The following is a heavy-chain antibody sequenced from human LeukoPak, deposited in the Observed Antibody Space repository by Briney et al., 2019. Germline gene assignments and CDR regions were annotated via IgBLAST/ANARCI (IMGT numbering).Heavy chain of an antibody. CDR3: ASWPSYHDTGSGPPLPDY. Sequence: ASVKVSCKASGYTFTSYAMNWVRQAPGQGLEWMGWINTNTGNPTYAQGFTGRFVFSLDTSVSTAYLQISSLKAEDTAVYYCASWPSYHDTGSGPPLPDYWGQGTLVTVSS. V-gene: IGHV7-4-1*02. CDR2: INTNTGNP. CDR1: GYTFTSYA. D-gene: IGHD3-22*01. J-gene: IGHJ4*02.